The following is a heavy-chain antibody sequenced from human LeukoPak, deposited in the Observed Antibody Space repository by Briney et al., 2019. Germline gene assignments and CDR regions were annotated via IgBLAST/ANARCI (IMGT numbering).Heavy chain of an antibody. J-gene: IGHJ4*02. Sequence: SWIRQPPGKGLEWIGYIYYSGSTYYNPSLKSRVTISVDTSKNQFSLKLSSVTAADTAVYYCARENGDYVFFDYWGQGTLVTVSS. CDR2: IYYSGST. V-gene: IGHV4-30-4*08. CDR3: ARENGDYVFFDY. D-gene: IGHD4-17*01.